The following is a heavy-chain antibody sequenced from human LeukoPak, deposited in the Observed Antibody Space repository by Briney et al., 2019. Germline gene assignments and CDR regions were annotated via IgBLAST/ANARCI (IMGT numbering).Heavy chain of an antibody. V-gene: IGHV3-53*01. CDR1: GFSVSNSY. CDR2: IYSGGST. Sequence: PGGSLRLSCAASGFSVSNSYMSWVRQPPGKGLEWVSVIYSGGSTYYADSVKGRFTISRDNSKNTLYLQVNSLRAEDTAVYYCASNLGARNAFDIWGQGTMVTVSS. D-gene: IGHD1-1*01. J-gene: IGHJ3*02. CDR3: ASNLGARNAFDI.